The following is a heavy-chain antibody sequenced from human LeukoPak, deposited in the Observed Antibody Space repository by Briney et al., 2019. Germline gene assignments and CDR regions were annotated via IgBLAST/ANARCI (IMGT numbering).Heavy chain of an antibody. J-gene: IGHJ4*02. V-gene: IGHV1-69*01. CDR3: AREYCSSTSCYRYYFDY. CDR1: GGTFSSYA. D-gene: IGHD2-2*01. Sequence: SVKVSCKASGGTFSSYAISWVRQAPGQGLEWMGGIIPIFGTANYAQKFQGRVTITADESTSTAYMELSSLRSEDTAVYYCAREYCSSTSCYRYYFDYWGQGTLVTVSS. CDR2: IIPIFGTA.